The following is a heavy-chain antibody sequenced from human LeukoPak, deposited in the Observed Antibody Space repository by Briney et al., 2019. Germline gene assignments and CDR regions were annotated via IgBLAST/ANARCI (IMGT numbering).Heavy chain of an antibody. Sequence: GTSVKVSCKASGYTFTTYGITWVRQAPGQGLEWMGWISAYNGNTNYAQRLQGRVTMTTDTSTSTAYMELRSLRSDDTAVYYCARALIDGYKELGYWGQGTLVTVSS. V-gene: IGHV1-18*01. CDR1: GYTFTTYG. CDR3: ARALIDGYKELGY. J-gene: IGHJ4*02. D-gene: IGHD5-24*01. CDR2: ISAYNGNT.